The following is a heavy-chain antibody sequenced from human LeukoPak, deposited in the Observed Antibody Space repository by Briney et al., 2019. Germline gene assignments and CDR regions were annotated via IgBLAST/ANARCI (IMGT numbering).Heavy chain of an antibody. CDR3: ARDVGYYYDSSGYGDFQH. Sequence: GASVKVSCKASGYTFTNYYMHWVRQAPGQGLEWMGWISAYNGNTNYAQKLQGRVTMTTDTSTSTAYMELRSLRSDDTAVYYCARDVGYYYDSSGYGDFQHWGQGTLVTASS. CDR1: GYTFTNYY. CDR2: ISAYNGNT. V-gene: IGHV1-18*04. J-gene: IGHJ1*01. D-gene: IGHD3-22*01.